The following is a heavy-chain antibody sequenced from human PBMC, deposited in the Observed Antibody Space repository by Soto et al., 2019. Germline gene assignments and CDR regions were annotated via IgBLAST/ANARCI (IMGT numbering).Heavy chain of an antibody. V-gene: IGHV4-31*03. Sequence: KASETLSLTCTVSGGSISSGGYYWSWIRQHPGKGLEWIGYIYYSGSTYYNPSLKSRVTISVDTSKNQFSLKLSSVTAADTAVYYCATGSSTSSLDYWGQGTLVTVSS. J-gene: IGHJ4*02. CDR3: ATGSSTSSLDY. CDR1: GGSISSGGYY. D-gene: IGHD2-2*01. CDR2: IYYSGST.